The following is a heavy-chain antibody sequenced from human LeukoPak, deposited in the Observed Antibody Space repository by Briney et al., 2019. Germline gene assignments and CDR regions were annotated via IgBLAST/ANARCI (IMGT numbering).Heavy chain of an antibody. V-gene: IGHV3-7*01. Sequence: GGSLRLSCAASGFMFSSYGMHWVRQAPGKGLEWVAHIKEDGSAQNYIDSVKGRFTISRDNAKNSLFLQMNSVRAEDTAIYYCARDLGWFHFDSWGQGTLVTVSS. CDR3: ARDLGWFHFDS. CDR1: GFMFSSYG. CDR2: IKEDGSAQ. D-gene: IGHD2-15*01. J-gene: IGHJ4*02.